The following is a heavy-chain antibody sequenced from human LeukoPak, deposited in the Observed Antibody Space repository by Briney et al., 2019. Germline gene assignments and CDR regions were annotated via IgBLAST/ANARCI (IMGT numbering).Heavy chain of an antibody. Sequence: ASVKVSCKASGGTFSSYANSWVRQAPGQGLEWMGGIIPIFGTANYAQKFQGRVTITADESTSTAYMELSSLGSEDTAVYYCARVSYYPAYYFDYWGQGTLVTVSS. CDR2: IIPIFGTA. J-gene: IGHJ4*02. D-gene: IGHD3-10*01. V-gene: IGHV1-69*13. CDR3: ARVSYYPAYYFDY. CDR1: GGTFSSYA.